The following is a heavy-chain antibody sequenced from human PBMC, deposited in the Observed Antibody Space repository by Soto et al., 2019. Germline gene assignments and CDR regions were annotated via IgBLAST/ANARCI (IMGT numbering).Heavy chain of an antibody. D-gene: IGHD2-15*01. CDR2: ISGSDDST. V-gene: IGHV3-23*01. CDR1: GFTLSSYA. J-gene: IGHJ4*02. CDR3: AKGKPGVILAVALDC. Sequence: EVQLLESGGGLVQPGGSLRLTCAVYGFTLSSYAMNWVRQAPGKGLEWVSGISGSDDSTRYADSAKGRFTISGDNSKNTLYLQMNSLRVEDTVVYYCAKGKPGVILAVALDCWGKGSLVTLSS.